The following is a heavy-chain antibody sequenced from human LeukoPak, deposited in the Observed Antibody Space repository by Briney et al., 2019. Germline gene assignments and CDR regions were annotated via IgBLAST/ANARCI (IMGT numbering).Heavy chain of an antibody. D-gene: IGHD3-3*01. CDR2: IYYSGST. CDR1: GGSISSSSYY. CDR3: ARQTRAADFWSGSLDY. Sequence: PSETLSLTCTVSGGSISSSSYYWGWIRQPPGKGLEWIGSIYYSGSTYYNPSLKSRVTISVDTSKNQFSLKLSSVTAADTAVYYCARQTRAADFWSGSLDYWGQGTLVTVSS. J-gene: IGHJ4*02. V-gene: IGHV4-39*01.